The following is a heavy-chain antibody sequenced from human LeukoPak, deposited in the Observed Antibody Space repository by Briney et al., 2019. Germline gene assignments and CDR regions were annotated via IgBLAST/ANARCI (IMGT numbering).Heavy chain of an antibody. D-gene: IGHD3-10*01. Sequence: GSLRLSCAASGFIFSYSYMIWIRQAPGRGLEWVSYISSSGNTIYSADSVKGRFTISRDNAKNSLYLQMNSLRVEDTAVYYCADLHYFASRYWGQGTLVTVSS. CDR1: GFIFSYSY. CDR2: ISSSGNTI. J-gene: IGHJ4*02. V-gene: IGHV3-11*01. CDR3: ADLHYFASRY.